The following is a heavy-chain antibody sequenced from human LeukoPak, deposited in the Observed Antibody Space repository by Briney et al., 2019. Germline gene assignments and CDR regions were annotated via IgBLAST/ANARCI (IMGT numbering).Heavy chain of an antibody. V-gene: IGHV3-21*05. CDR2: ISSSGSYI. CDR1: GFTFSSYE. J-gene: IGHJ3*02. Sequence: PGGSLRLSCAASGFTFSSYEMNWVRQAPGKGLEWVSYISSSGSYIYYADSVKGRFTISRDNAKNSLYLQMTSPRAEDMALYYCAKDIRNHWNYEGAFDIWGRGTMVTVSS. D-gene: IGHD1-7*01. CDR3: AKDIRNHWNYEGAFDI.